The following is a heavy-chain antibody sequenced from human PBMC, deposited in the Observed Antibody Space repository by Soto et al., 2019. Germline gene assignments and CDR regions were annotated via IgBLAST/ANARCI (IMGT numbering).Heavy chain of an antibody. Sequence: GGSLRLSCAASGFTXSSYSMNWVRQAPGKGLEWVSYISSSSSTIYYADSVKGRFTISRDNAKNSLYLQMNSLRAEDTAVYYCARDESNYYANWFDPWGQGTLVTVSS. CDR2: ISSSSSTI. D-gene: IGHD4-4*01. J-gene: IGHJ5*02. CDR1: GFTXSSYS. V-gene: IGHV3-48*01. CDR3: ARDESNYYANWFDP.